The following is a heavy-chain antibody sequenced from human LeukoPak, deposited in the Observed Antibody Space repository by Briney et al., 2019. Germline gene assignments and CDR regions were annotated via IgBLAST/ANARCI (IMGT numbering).Heavy chain of an antibody. CDR2: ISAYNGNT. D-gene: IGHD3-22*01. V-gene: IGHV1-18*01. Sequence: ASVKVSCKASGYTFTSYGISWVRQAPGQGLEWMGWISAYNGNTNYAQKLQGRVTMTTDTSTSTAYMELRSLRSDDTAVYYCARDNRFEGWYDSRPNYYYYMDVWGKGTTVTISS. CDR3: ARDNRFEGWYDSRPNYYYYMDV. CDR1: GYTFTSYG. J-gene: IGHJ6*03.